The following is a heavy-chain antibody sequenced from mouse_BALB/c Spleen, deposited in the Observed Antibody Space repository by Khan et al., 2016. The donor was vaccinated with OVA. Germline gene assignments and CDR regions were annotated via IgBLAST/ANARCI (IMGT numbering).Heavy chain of an antibody. J-gene: IGHJ3*01. V-gene: IGHV1-7*01. CDR1: GYTFTTYW. CDR2: INPSTGFI. CDR3: ASRCPCGRIAY. Sequence: QVQLQESGAELAQPGASVKMSCKTSGYTFTTYWIHWVKQRPGQGLEWIGYINPSTGFIEYNERFKDKATLTADKSSSTAYIQLSRLTSEDSAVYYAASRCPCGRIAYWGQGTPVTVSS. D-gene: IGHD1-1*02.